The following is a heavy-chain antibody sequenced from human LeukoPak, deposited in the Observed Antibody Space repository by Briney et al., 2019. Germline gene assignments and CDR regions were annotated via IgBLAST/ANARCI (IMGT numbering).Heavy chain of an antibody. V-gene: IGHV3-23*01. CDR1: GFTFSSYG. D-gene: IGHD6-19*01. CDR3: AKSTSGYSSGWYDY. Sequence: PGGSLRLSCAASGFTFSSYGMSWVRQAPGKGLEWVSAISGSGGSTYYADSVKGRFTISRDNSKNTLYLQMNSLRAEDTAVYYCAKSTSGYSSGWYDYWGQGTLVTVSS. CDR2: ISGSGGST. J-gene: IGHJ4*02.